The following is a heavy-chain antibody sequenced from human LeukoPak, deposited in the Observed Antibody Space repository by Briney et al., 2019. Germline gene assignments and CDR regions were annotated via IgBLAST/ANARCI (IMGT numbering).Heavy chain of an antibody. CDR3: ARDRYSSSWSRNWFDP. J-gene: IGHJ5*02. D-gene: IGHD6-13*01. Sequence: GGSLRLSCAASGFTFSSYSMNWVRQAPGKGLEWVSYISSSSSTIYYADSVKGRFTISRDNAKNSLYLQMNSLRAEDTAVYYCARDRYSSSWSRNWFDPWGQGTLVTVSS. CDR2: ISSSSSTI. CDR1: GFTFSSYS. V-gene: IGHV3-48*01.